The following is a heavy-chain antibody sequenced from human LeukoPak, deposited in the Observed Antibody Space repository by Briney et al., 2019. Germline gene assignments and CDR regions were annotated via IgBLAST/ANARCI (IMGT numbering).Heavy chain of an antibody. J-gene: IGHJ4*02. D-gene: IGHD1-1*01. CDR2: ISSHGSSS. CDR1: GFTFSNSG. V-gene: IGHV3-74*01. Sequence: VRSLRLSSAASGFTFSNSGMHTVRQVPGQGLLWVSRISSHGSSSIYAASVKGRFTISRDNAKNTLYLQMNSLRAEDTAVYYCVRMATAFDYWGQGTLVTVSS. CDR3: VRMATAFDY.